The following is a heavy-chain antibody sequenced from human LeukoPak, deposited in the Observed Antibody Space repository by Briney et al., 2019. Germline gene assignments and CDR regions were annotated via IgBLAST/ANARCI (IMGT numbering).Heavy chain of an antibody. CDR1: GFTFSSYA. Sequence: GGSLRLSCAASGFTFSSYAMHWVRQAPGKGLEWVAVISYDGSNKYYADSVKGRFTISRDNSKNTLYLQMNSLRAEDTAVYYCARDLLYDILTGYSYYFDYWGQGTLVTVSS. CDR2: ISYDGSNK. J-gene: IGHJ4*02. D-gene: IGHD3-9*01. V-gene: IGHV3-30-3*01. CDR3: ARDLLYDILTGYSYYFDY.